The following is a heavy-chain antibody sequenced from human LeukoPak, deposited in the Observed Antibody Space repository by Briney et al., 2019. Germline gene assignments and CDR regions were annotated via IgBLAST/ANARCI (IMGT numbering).Heavy chain of an antibody. CDR1: GFTFSSYA. CDR3: AKDGYSSSSLYFDY. D-gene: IGHD6-6*01. J-gene: IGHJ4*02. CDR2: ISGSGGST. Sequence: GGSPRLSCAASGFTFSSYAMSWVRQAPGKGLEWVPAISGSGGSTYYADSVKGRFTISRDNSKNTLYLQMNSLRAEDTAVYYCAKDGYSSSSLYFDYWGQGTLVTVSS. V-gene: IGHV3-23*01.